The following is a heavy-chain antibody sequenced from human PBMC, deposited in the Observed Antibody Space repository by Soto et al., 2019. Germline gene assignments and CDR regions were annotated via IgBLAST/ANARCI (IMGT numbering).Heavy chain of an antibody. J-gene: IGHJ4*02. Sequence: QVQLVQSGAEVKKPGASVKLSCKASGYTFTNYAMHWVRQASGQRLEWMGWINAGNGNTEYSQKFQGRVTITRDKSASTVYMDLSSLRSEDTAVYYCARKGQYSYGYWGQGTLVTVSS. CDR1: GYTFTNYA. CDR2: INAGNGNT. V-gene: IGHV1-3*01. D-gene: IGHD3-16*01. CDR3: ARKGQYSYGY.